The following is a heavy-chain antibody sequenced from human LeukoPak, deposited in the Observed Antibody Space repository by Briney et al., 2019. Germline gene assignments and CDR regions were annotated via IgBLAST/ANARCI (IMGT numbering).Heavy chain of an antibody. CDR3: AKVVVVAATPRGYFDY. J-gene: IGHJ4*02. D-gene: IGHD2-15*01. CDR1: GFTFSSYA. V-gene: IGHV3-23*01. CDR2: ISDSGGIT. Sequence: GGSLRLSCAAPGFTFSSYAMSWVRQAPGKGLEWVSAISDSGGITYYADSVKGRFTISRDNSKNTVYLQMNSLRAEDTATFYCAKVVVVAATPRGYFDYWGQGTLVTVSS.